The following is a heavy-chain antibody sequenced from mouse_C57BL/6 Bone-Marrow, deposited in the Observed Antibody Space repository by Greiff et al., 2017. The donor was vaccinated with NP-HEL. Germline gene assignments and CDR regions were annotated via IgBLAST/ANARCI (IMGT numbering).Heavy chain of an antibody. CDR3: ARKGTKVGWFAY. CDR2: IHPNSGST. V-gene: IGHV1-64*01. CDR1: GYTFTSYW. D-gene: IGHD1-1*02. J-gene: IGHJ3*01. Sequence: QVQLQQPGAELVKPGASVKLSCKASGYTFTSYWMHWVKQRPGQGLEWIGMIHPNSGSTNYNEKFKSKATLTVDTSSSTAYMQLSSLTSEDSAVYYCARKGTKVGWFAYWGQGTLVTVSA.